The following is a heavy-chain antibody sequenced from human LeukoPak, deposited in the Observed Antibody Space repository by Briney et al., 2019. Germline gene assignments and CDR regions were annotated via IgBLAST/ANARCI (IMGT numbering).Heavy chain of an antibody. V-gene: IGHV4-59*06. CDR3: AREDV. J-gene: IGHJ6*04. Sequence: SETLSLTCTVSGGSISSYYWSWIRQPPGKGLEWIGYIYYSGSTYYNPSLKSRVTISVDTSKNQFSLKLSSVTAADTAVYYCAREDVWGKGTTVTVSS. CDR1: GGSISSYY. CDR2: IYYSGST.